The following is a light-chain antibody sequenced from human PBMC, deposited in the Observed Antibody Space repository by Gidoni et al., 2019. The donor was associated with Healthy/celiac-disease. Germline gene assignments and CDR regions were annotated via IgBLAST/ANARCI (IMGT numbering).Light chain of an antibody. CDR3: KAWDSSTARV. CDR2: QDS. J-gene: IGLJ1*01. V-gene: IGLV3-1*01. CDR1: KLGEKY. Sequence: SYELTQPPSVSVSPGQTASITCSGDKLGEKYACWYQQKPGQSPVLVIYQDSKRPSGIPERFSGSNSGNTATLTISGTQAMDEADYYCKAWDSSTARVFGTGTKVTVL.